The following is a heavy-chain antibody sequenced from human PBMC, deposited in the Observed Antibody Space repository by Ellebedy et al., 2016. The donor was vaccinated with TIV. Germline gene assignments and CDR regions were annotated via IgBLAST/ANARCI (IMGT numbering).Heavy chain of an antibody. V-gene: IGHV7-4-1*02. D-gene: IGHD3-10*01. J-gene: IGHJ6*02. CDR2: INTNTGNP. CDR3: AKYYGSGSYYNEGLDV. Sequence: ASVKVSCKASGYTFTSFGISWLRQAPGQGLEWMGWINTNTGNPTYAQGFTGRFVFSLDTSVSTAYLQISSLKAEDTAVYYCAKYYGSGSYYNEGLDVWGRGTTVTVS. CDR1: GYTFTSFG.